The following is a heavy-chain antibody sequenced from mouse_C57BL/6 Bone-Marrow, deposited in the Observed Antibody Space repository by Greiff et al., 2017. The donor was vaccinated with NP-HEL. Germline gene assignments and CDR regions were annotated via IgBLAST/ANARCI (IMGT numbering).Heavy chain of an antibody. V-gene: IGHV1-50*01. CDR3: HYSNWYFDV. Sequence: QVHVKQPGAELVKPGASVKLSCKASGYTFTSYWMQWVKQRPGQGLEWIGEIDPSDSYTNYNQKFKGKATLTVDTSSSTAYMQLSSLTSEDSAVYYCHYSNWYFDVWGTGTTVTVSS. CDR1: GYTFTSYW. D-gene: IGHD2-5*01. J-gene: IGHJ1*03. CDR2: IDPSDSYT.